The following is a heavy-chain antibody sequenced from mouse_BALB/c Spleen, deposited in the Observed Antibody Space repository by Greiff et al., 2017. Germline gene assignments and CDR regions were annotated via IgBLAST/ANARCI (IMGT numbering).Heavy chain of an antibody. Sequence: DVKLVESGGDLVKPGGSLKLSCAASGFTFSSYGMSWVRQTPDKRLEWVATISSGGSYTYYPDSVKGRFTISRDNAKNTLYLQMSSLKSEDTAMYYCARQGGYGSSYGYFDYWGQGTTLTVSS. CDR2: ISSGGSYT. V-gene: IGHV5-6*02. CDR3: ARQGGYGSSYGYFDY. D-gene: IGHD1-1*01. J-gene: IGHJ2*01. CDR1: GFTFSSYG.